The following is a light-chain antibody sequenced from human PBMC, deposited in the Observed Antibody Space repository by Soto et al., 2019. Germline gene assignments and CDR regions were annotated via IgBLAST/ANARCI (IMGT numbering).Light chain of an antibody. CDR3: QQRSHWPPLT. J-gene: IGKJ4*01. V-gene: IGKV3-11*01. CDR2: DAS. CDR1: QSVNNF. Sequence: EIVLTQSPATLSLSPGERATLSCRASQSVNNFLAWYQQKPGQAPRLLIYDASNRATSIPARFSGSGSGTDFTLTISSLEPEDVAVYYCQQRSHWPPLTFGGGTKVEIK.